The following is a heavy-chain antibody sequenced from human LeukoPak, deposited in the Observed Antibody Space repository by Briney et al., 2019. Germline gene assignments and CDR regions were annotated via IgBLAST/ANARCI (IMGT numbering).Heavy chain of an antibody. CDR1: GFTFSSYG. Sequence: GRSLRLSCAASGFTFSSYGMHWVRQAPGKGLEWVAVIWYDGSNKYYADSVKGRFTISRDNSKNTLYLQTNSLRAEDTAVDYCARVHMPYQQMFGWFDPWGQGTLVTVSS. CDR3: ARVHMPYQQMFGWFDP. J-gene: IGHJ5*02. V-gene: IGHV3-33*01. D-gene: IGHD3-10*02. CDR2: IWYDGSNK.